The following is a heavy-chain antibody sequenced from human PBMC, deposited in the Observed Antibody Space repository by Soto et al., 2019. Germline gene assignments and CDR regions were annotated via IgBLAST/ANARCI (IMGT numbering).Heavy chain of an antibody. J-gene: IGHJ6*02. D-gene: IGHD3-22*01. Sequence: GGSLRLSCAASGFTFSSYAMSWVRQAPGKGLEWVSAISGSGGSTYYADSVKGRFTISRDNSKNTLYLQMNSLRAEDTAVYYCAKSSRPDDYYDSSGYYHYYYGMDVWGQGTTVTVSS. CDR1: GFTFSSYA. V-gene: IGHV3-23*01. CDR3: AKSSRPDDYYDSSGYYHYYYGMDV. CDR2: ISGSGGST.